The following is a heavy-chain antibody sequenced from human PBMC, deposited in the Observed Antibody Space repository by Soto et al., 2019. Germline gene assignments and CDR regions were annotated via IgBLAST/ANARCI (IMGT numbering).Heavy chain of an antibody. CDR3: ATPGPVATYGPYYGMDV. D-gene: IGHD5-12*01. J-gene: IGHJ6*02. CDR2: ITSSGDRT. Sequence: GSLIVSCVYSRLSFSSYSMSLVLQAPGKGLEWVSSITSSGDRTHYADSVKGRFTISRDNSKNTLYLQMNSLRGEDTARYYCATPGPVATYGPYYGMDVWGQGTTVTVSS. CDR1: RLSFSSYS. V-gene: IGHV3-23*01.